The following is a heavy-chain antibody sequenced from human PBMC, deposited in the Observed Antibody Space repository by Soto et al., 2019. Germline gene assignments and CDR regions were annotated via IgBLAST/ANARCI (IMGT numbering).Heavy chain of an antibody. D-gene: IGHD6-19*01. J-gene: IGHJ4*02. CDR3: AGDVSPSITVAGTFDY. V-gene: IGHV1-18*01. CDR2: ISAYNGNT. CDR1: GYSFTSYG. Sequence: QVQLVQSGAEVKKPGASVKVSCKASGYSFTSYGISWVRQAPGQGLEWMGWISAYNGNTNYAQKFQGRVTMTTDTPTYTAYMERRSLRSEDTAVYDCAGDVSPSITVAGTFDYWGQGTRVTVSS.